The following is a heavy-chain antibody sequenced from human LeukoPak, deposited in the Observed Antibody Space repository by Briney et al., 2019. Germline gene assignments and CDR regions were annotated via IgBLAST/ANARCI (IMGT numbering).Heavy chain of an antibody. CDR3: ARDRSDYFDY. Sequence: ASVKVSCKASGGTFSSYAISWVRQAPGQGLEWMGWINPNSGGTNYAQKFQGRVTMTRDTSISTAYMELSRLRSDDTAVYYCARDRSDYFDYWGQGTLVTVSS. J-gene: IGHJ4*02. CDR1: GGTFSSYA. V-gene: IGHV1-2*02. CDR2: INPNSGGT.